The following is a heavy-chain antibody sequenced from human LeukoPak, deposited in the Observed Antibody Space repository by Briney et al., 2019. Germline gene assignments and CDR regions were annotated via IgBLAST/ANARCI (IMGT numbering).Heavy chain of an antibody. CDR2: ISDTGNT. CDR1: GGSITTDY. J-gene: IGHJ4*02. V-gene: IGHV4-59*08. Sequence: PSEALSLTCTVSGGSITTDYWSWIRQPPGKGLEWIGYISDTGNTIYNTSLESRVSISVDTSKNQFSLKLSSVTAADTAVYYCARHTVRRVVFDYWGRGTRVTVSS. D-gene: IGHD3-10*01. CDR3: ARHTVRRVVFDY.